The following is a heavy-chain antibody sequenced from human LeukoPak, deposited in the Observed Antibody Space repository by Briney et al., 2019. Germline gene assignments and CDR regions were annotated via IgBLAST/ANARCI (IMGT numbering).Heavy chain of an antibody. J-gene: IGHJ4*02. Sequence: SETLSLTCTVSGGSISSYYWSWIRQSAGKGLEWIGRIFTSGSTNYNPSLKSRATMSVDTSKKQFSLKLNSVTAADTAVYYCAREGSSSHFDYWGQGTLVTVSS. CDR2: IFTSGST. CDR3: AREGSSSHFDY. D-gene: IGHD6-6*01. CDR1: GGSISSYY. V-gene: IGHV4-4*07.